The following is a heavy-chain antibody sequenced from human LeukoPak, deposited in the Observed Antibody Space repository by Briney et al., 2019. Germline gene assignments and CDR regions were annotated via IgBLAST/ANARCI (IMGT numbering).Heavy chain of an antibody. CDR3: ARVYGSGAQSIR. J-gene: IGHJ4*02. V-gene: IGHV3-48*04. CDR2: ISSSSSTI. D-gene: IGHD1-26*01. CDR1: GFTFSSYS. Sequence: PGGSLRLSCAASGFTFSSYSMNWVRQAPGKGLEWVSYISSSSSTIYYADSVKGRFTISRDNAKNSLYLQMYSLRSDDTAVYYCARVYGSGAQSIRWGQGTLVTVSS.